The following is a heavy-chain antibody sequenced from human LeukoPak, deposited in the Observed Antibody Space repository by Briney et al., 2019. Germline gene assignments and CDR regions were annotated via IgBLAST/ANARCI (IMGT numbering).Heavy chain of an antibody. V-gene: IGHV3-23*01. CDR1: GFTFSSYA. CDR2: ISGSGGST. D-gene: IGHD3-10*01. J-gene: IGHJ6*02. CDR3: AKSLGYYYGSGASYYYYGMDV. Sequence: EGSLRLSCAASGFTFSSYAMSWVRQAPGKGLEWVSAISGSGGSTYYADSVKGRFTISRDNSKNTLYLQMNSLRAEDTAVYYCAKSLGYYYGSGASYYYYGMDVWGQGTTVTVSS.